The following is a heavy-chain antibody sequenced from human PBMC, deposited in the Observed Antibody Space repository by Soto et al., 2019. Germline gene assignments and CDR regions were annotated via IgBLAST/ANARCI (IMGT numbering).Heavy chain of an antibody. CDR3: ARGPEGFHPLSNNWFDP. CDR1: GYSFTSYW. J-gene: IGHJ5*02. V-gene: IGHV5-51*01. CDR2: IYPGDSDT. Sequence: GESLKISCKGSGYSFTSYWIGWVRQMPGKGLEWMGIIYPGDSDTRYSPSFQGQVTISADNAKNSLDLQMSRLRAEDTAVYYCARGPEGFHPLSNNWFDPWGQGTPVTVSS. D-gene: IGHD3-10*01.